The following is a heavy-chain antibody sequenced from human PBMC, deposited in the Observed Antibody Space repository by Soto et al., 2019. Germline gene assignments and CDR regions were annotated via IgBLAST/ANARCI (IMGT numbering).Heavy chain of an antibody. CDR3: AREDDYGYRYINYGLDV. CDR2: ISFDGTKK. D-gene: IGHD4-17*01. Sequence: GGSLRLSCAASGFTFNIYALHWVRQAPGKGLEWVAVISFDGTKKYYSDSVKGRFTTSRDNLKNTLYLQMNNLRVEDAALYFCAREDDYGYRYINYGLDVWGQGTTVTVSS. J-gene: IGHJ6*02. CDR1: GFTFNIYA. V-gene: IGHV3-30-3*01.